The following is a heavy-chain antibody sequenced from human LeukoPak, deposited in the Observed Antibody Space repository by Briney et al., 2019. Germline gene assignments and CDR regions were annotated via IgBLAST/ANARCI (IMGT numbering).Heavy chain of an antibody. Sequence: PSETLSLTCTVSGGSISSGGYYWSWIRQPPGKGLEWIGYIYHSGSTYYNPSLKSRVTISVDRSKNQFSLKLSSVTAADTAVYYCARGEMATIKGGYYFDYWGQGTLVTVSS. CDR2: IYHSGST. CDR1: GGSISSGGYY. V-gene: IGHV4-30-2*01. D-gene: IGHD5-24*01. CDR3: ARGEMATIKGGYYFDY. J-gene: IGHJ4*02.